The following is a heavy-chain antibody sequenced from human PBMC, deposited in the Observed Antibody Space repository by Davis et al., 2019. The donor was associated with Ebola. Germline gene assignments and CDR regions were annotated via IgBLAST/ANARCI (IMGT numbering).Heavy chain of an antibody. V-gene: IGHV4-59*01. CDR3: ARLVALYDNSGYAYFDY. Sequence: SETLSLTCTVSGDSINNYLWGWIRQAPGKGLEWIGYISFTGTTTYNPSLESRVTMSIDMTNNQFSLKLNSVTAADTAVYYCARLVALYDNSGYAYFDYWGQGTLVTVSS. D-gene: IGHD3-22*01. J-gene: IGHJ4*02. CDR2: ISFTGTT. CDR1: GDSINNYL.